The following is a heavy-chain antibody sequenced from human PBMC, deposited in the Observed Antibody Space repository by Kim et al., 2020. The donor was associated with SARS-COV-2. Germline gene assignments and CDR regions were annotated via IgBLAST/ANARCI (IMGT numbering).Heavy chain of an antibody. Sequence: ASVKVSCKASGGTFSTYAISWVRQAPGQGLEWMGRIIPILGIANYAQKFQGRVTITADKSTSTAYMELSSLRSEDTAVYYCATRGGFWSGYYTSDYYYYVMHAWGQGTTVTVSS. CDR2: IIPILGIA. J-gene: IGHJ6*02. V-gene: IGHV1-69*04. CDR3: ATRGGFWSGYYTSDYYYYVMHA. D-gene: IGHD3-3*01. CDR1: GGTFSTYA.